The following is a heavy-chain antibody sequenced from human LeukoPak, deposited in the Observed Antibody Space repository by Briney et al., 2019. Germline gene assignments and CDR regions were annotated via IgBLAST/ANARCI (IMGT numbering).Heavy chain of an antibody. J-gene: IGHJ6*03. V-gene: IGHV4-4*07. CDR1: GGSISSYY. CDR3: AREGITIFGVVIPYYMDV. D-gene: IGHD3-3*01. CDR2: IYGSGGP. Sequence: SETLSLTCTVSGGSISSYYWSWIPEPAGKGLEWIRRIYGSGGPNYNSSLKSRVTMSADTSKNQFSLKLSSVTAADTAVYYCAREGITIFGVVIPYYMDVWGKGTTVTVSS.